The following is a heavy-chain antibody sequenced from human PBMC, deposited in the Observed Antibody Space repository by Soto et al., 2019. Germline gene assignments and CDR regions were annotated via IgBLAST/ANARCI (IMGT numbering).Heavy chain of an antibody. Sequence: QVQLVQSGAEVKKPGASVKVSCKASGYTFTSYAMHWVRQAPGQRLEWMGWINAGNGNTKYSQKFQGRVTITRDTSASTAYMDLSSLRSEDTAVYYCARGYGDYVRYYYGMDVWGQGTTVTVSS. CDR2: INAGNGNT. V-gene: IGHV1-3*01. CDR3: ARGYGDYVRYYYGMDV. D-gene: IGHD4-17*01. CDR1: GYTFTSYA. J-gene: IGHJ6*02.